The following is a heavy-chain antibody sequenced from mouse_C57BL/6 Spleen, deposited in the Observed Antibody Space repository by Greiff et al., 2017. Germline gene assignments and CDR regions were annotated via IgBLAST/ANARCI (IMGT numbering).Heavy chain of an antibody. V-gene: IGHV2-2*01. CDR2: IWSGGST. D-gene: IGHD2-1*01. J-gene: IGHJ1*03. CDR1: GFSLTSYG. Sequence: VQLQQSGPGLVQPSQSLSITCTVSGFSLTSYGVHWVRQSPGKGLEWLGVIWSGGSTDYNAAFISRLSISNDNSKSQVFFKMNSLQADDTAIYYWAREMIYYGNSYWYFDVWGTGTTVTVSS. CDR3: AREMIYYGNSYWYFDV.